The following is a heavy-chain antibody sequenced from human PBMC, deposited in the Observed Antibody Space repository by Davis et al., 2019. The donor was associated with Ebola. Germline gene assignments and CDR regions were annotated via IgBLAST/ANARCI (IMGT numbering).Heavy chain of an antibody. J-gene: IGHJ6*04. CDR1: GGSFSGYY. V-gene: IGHV4-34*01. CDR3: ARDLHVMITFGGVIDSYYYYYGMDV. CDR2: INHSGST. Sequence: SETLSLTCAVYGGSFSGYYWSWIRQPPGKGLEWIGEINHSGSTNYNPSLKSRVTISVDTSKNQFSLKLSSVTAAGTAVYYCARDLHVMITFGGVIDSYYYYYGMDVWGKGTTVTVSS. D-gene: IGHD3-16*02.